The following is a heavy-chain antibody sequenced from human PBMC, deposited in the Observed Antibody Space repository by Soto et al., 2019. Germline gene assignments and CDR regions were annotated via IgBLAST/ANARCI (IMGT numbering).Heavy chain of an antibody. V-gene: IGHV3-30*18. D-gene: IGHD6-19*01. CDR1: GFTFSSYG. CDR2: ISYDGSNK. J-gene: IGHJ5*02. Sequence: QVQLVESGGGVVQPGRSLRLSCAASGFTFSSYGMHWVRQAPGKGLEWVAVISYDGSNKYYADSVKGRFTISRDNSKNTLYLQMNSLRAEDTAVYYCAKTRFTVAATGTYNWFDPWGQGTLVTVSS. CDR3: AKTRFTVAATGTYNWFDP.